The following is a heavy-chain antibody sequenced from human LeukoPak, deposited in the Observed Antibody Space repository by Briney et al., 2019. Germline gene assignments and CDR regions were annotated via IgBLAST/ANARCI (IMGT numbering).Heavy chain of an antibody. CDR1: GFTVTSNS. D-gene: IGHD2/OR15-2a*01. V-gene: IGHV3-7*01. J-gene: IGHJ6*03. CDR3: ARDQGFSYYYYYMDV. CDR2: INQDGSEK. Sequence: GGSLRLSCTVSGFTVTSNSMSWVRQAPGKGLEWVANINQDGSEKYYVDSVKGRLTISRDNAKNSLYLQMNSLRAEDTAVYYCARDQGFSYYYYYMDVWGKGTTVTVSS.